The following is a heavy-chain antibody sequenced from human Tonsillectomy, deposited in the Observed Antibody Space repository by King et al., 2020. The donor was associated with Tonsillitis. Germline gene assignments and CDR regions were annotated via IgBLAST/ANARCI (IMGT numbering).Heavy chain of an antibody. Sequence: VQLVESGGGLVQPGGSLRLSCAASGFTFSSYAMSWVRQAPGKGLEWVSTLSGSGSSTYYADSVKGRLTISRDNSKNTLYLQMSSLRAADTAVYYCARASGGLSGSYPLNAFDVWGQGTMVTVS. D-gene: IGHD1-26*01. J-gene: IGHJ3*01. CDR1: GFTFSSYA. CDR2: LSGSGSST. V-gene: IGHV3-23*04. CDR3: ARASGGLSGSYPLNAFDV.